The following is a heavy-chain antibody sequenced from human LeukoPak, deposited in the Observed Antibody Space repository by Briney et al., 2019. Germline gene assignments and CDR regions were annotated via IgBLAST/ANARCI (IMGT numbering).Heavy chain of an antibody. J-gene: IGHJ4*02. CDR2: ISGSGGST. CDR1: GFTFSSYV. CDR3: AKAKGRGSPGRDYFDY. V-gene: IGHV3-23*01. Sequence: PGGSLRLSCAASGFTFSSYVMSWVRQAPGKGLEWVSAISGSGGSTYYADSVKGRFTISRDNSKNTLYLQMNSLRAEDTAVYYCAKAKGRGSPGRDYFDYWGQGTLVTVSS. D-gene: IGHD3-10*01.